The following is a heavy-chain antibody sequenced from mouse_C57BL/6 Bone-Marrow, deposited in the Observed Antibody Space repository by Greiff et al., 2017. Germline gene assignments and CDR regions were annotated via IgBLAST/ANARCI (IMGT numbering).Heavy chain of an antibody. Sequence: VQLQQSGAELVRPGASVKLSCTASGFNIKDDYMPWVKQRPEQGLEWIGWSDPENGDTEYASKFQGKATITSETSSNTAYLQLSRLTSEDTAVYYCTTLTTVVATDYAMDYWGQGTSVTVSS. CDR3: TTLTTVVATDYAMDY. V-gene: IGHV14-4*01. CDR1: GFNIKDDY. CDR2: SDPENGDT. J-gene: IGHJ4*01. D-gene: IGHD1-1*01.